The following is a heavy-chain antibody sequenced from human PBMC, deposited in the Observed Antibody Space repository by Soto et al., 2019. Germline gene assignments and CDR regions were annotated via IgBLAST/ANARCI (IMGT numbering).Heavy chain of an antibody. J-gene: IGHJ5*02. D-gene: IGHD3-16*01. V-gene: IGHV1-2*02. Sequence: ASVKVSCKASGYTFTENQIHWLRRAPGQRLEWMGRIDPKSGDTTFAQTYQGRVTMTRDTSSNTVYMELTRLTSDDTAIYYCARRKLRDYIRWSLDPWGQGTMVTVYS. CDR2: IDPKSGDT. CDR1: GYTFTENQ. CDR3: ARRKLRDYIRWSLDP.